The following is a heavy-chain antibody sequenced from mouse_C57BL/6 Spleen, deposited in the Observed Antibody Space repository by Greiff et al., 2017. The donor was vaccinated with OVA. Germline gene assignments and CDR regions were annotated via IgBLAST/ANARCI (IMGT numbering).Heavy chain of an antibody. D-gene: IGHD1-1*01. CDR2: IYPGSGST. Sequence: VQLQQPGAELVKPGASVKMSCKASGYTFTSYWITWVKQRPGQGLEWIGDIYPGSGSTNYTEKFQSKATLTVDTSSSTAYMQLRSLTSEDSAVYYCARNYGSSYYFDYGGQGTTLTVSS. J-gene: IGHJ2*01. V-gene: IGHV1-55*01. CDR3: ARNYGSSYYFDY. CDR1: GYTFTSYW.